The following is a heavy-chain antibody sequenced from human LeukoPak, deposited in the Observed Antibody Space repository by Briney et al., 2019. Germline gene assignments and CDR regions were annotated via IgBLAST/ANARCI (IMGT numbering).Heavy chain of an antibody. Sequence: GGSLRLSCAASGFTFSSYSMNWVRQAPGKGLEWVSSISSSSSYIYYADSVKGRFTISRDNAKNSLYLQMNSLRAEDTAVYHCAREEYSSGWYHYYYMDVWGKGTTVTVSS. V-gene: IGHV3-21*01. CDR2: ISSSSSYI. CDR3: AREEYSSGWYHYYYMDV. J-gene: IGHJ6*03. D-gene: IGHD6-19*01. CDR1: GFTFSSYS.